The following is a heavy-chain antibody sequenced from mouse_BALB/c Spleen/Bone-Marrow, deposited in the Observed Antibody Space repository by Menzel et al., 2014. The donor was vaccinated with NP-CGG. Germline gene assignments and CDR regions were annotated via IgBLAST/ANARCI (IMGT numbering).Heavy chain of an antibody. CDR1: GYTFTSYY. V-gene: IGHV1S81*02. Sequence: VKLQESGAELVKPGASVKLSCKASGYTFTSYYMYWVRQRPGQGLEWIGEINPINGGTNFSEEFKSRATLTVDKSSSTAFMQLSTLTSEDSAVYYCTRSNYGYWYFDVWGAGSTVTVSS. J-gene: IGHJ1*01. CDR3: TRSNYGYWYFDV. D-gene: IGHD1-1*01. CDR2: INPINGGT.